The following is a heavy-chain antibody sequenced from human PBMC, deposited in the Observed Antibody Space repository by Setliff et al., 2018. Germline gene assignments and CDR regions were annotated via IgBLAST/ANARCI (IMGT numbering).Heavy chain of an antibody. CDR2: IYHSGSI. CDR1: GVSISSSNL. J-gene: IGHJ6*03. CDR3: ASGLEGEDYFYYMDV. D-gene: IGHD2-21*01. Sequence: PSETLSLTCTVSGVSISSSNLWTRVRQPPGKGLEWIGKIYHSGSINYNPSLKSRVTMSVDKSKNQFSLKLTYVTAADTAVYYCASGLEGEDYFYYMDVWGKGNTVTVSS. V-gene: IGHV4-4*02.